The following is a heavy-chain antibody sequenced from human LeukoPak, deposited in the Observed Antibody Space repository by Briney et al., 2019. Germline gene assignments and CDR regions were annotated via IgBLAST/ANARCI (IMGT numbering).Heavy chain of an antibody. CDR3: ARDDGTAGVAFDI. J-gene: IGHJ3*02. V-gene: IGHV3-48*04. Sequence: PGGSLRLSCAASGFTFSNYWMNWVRQAPGKGLEWVSYISSSGSTIYYADSVKGRFTISRDNAKNSLYLQMNSLRAEDTAVYYCARDDGTAGVAFDIWGQGTMVTVSS. CDR1: GFTFSNYW. D-gene: IGHD6-13*01. CDR2: ISSSGSTI.